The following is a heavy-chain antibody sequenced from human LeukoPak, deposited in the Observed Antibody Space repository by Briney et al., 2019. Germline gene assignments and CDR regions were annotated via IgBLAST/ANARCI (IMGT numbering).Heavy chain of an antibody. Sequence: GGSLRLFCAASAFSLNAYNMNWVRQAPGKGLEWVSSISYTGTYIYYADSVKGRFTISRDNSKNTVYLQMNSLRAEDTAVYYCAKHTNWRGFDTWGQGTMVTVSS. V-gene: IGHV3-21*04. CDR1: AFSLNAYN. CDR2: ISYTGTYI. CDR3: AKHTNWRGFDT. D-gene: IGHD1-20*01. J-gene: IGHJ3*02.